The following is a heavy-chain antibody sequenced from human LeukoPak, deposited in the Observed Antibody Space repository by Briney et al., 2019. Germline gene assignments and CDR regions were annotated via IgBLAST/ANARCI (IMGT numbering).Heavy chain of an antibody. CDR3: ARDLSRSRPFDY. Sequence: PGGSLRLSCAASGFPFSSYSMNWVRQAPGKGLEWVSFISGSGSSIYYADSVKGRFTISRGTAKNSLYLQMNSLRDEDTAMYYCARDLSRSRPFDYWGQGTLVTVSS. CDR1: GFPFSSYS. V-gene: IGHV3-48*02. J-gene: IGHJ4*02. CDR2: ISGSGSSI. D-gene: IGHD3-16*02.